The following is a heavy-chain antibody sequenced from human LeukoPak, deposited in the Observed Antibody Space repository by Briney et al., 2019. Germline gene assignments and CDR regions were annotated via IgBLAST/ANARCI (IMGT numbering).Heavy chain of an antibody. CDR2: ISWNSGSI. CDR3: ATQRDGYNSPFDY. D-gene: IGHD5-24*01. CDR1: GFTFDDYA. V-gene: IGHV3-9*01. Sequence: GGSLRLSCAASGFTFDDYAMHWVRQAPGKGLEWVSGISWNSGSIGYADSVKGRFTISRDNAKNSLHLQMNSLRAEDTAVYYCATQRDGYNSPFDYWGQGTLVTVSS. J-gene: IGHJ4*02.